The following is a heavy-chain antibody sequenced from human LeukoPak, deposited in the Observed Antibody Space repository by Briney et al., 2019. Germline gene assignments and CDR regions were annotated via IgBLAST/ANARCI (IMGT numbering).Heavy chain of an antibody. CDR3: TTDILWFGELSFDY. CDR2: ISGSGGST. D-gene: IGHD3-10*01. V-gene: IGHV3-23*01. Sequence: PGGSLRLSCAASGFTFSSYAMSWVRQAPGKGLEWVSAISGSGGSTYYADSVKGRFTISRDNSKNTLYLQMNSLRAEDTAVYYCTTDILWFGELSFDYWGQGTLVTVSS. CDR1: GFTFSSYA. J-gene: IGHJ4*02.